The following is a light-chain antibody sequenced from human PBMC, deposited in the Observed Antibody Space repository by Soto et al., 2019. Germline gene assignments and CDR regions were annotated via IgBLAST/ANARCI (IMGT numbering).Light chain of an antibody. J-gene: IGLJ2*01. Sequence: QSDLTQPPSASGSPGQSVTISCTGTSSDVGGYNYVSWYQQHPGKAPKLMIYEVSKRPSGVPDPFSGSKSGNTASLTVSGLQAEDEADYYCSSYAGSNNLVFGGGTKVTVL. CDR3: SSYAGSNNLV. CDR2: EVS. V-gene: IGLV2-8*01. CDR1: SSDVGGYNY.